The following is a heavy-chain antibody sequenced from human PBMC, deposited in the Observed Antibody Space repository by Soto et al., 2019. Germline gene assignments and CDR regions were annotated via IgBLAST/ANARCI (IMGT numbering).Heavy chain of an antibody. V-gene: IGHV3-23*01. J-gene: IGHJ4*02. D-gene: IGHD3-9*01. CDR1: GIEFSNYA. CDR2: SSASGRSR. Sequence: GSLRLSCVASGIEFSNYAMSWVRQAPGKGLEWVSISSASGRSRYHADSVKGRFTISRDNSKNTLYLHMTNLRAEDTAVYYCAEDGNLLDVYLDVWGQGTPVTVSS. CDR3: AEDGNLLDVYLDV.